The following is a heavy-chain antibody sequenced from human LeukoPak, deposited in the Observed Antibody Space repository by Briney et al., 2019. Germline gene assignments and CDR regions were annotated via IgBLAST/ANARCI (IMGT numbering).Heavy chain of an antibody. CDR2: IYSGGTT. Sequence: GSLRLSCEASGFTFSSYAMNWVRQAPGKGLEWVSVIYSGGTTYYADSVKGRFTISRDNSKNTLHLQMNSLRAEDTAVYYCARDRGANWFDPWGQGTLVTVSS. V-gene: IGHV3-53*01. J-gene: IGHJ5*02. D-gene: IGHD3-10*01. CDR1: GFTFSSYA. CDR3: ARDRGANWFDP.